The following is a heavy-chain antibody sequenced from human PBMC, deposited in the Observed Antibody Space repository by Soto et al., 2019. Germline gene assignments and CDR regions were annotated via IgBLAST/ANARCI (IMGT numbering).Heavy chain of an antibody. J-gene: IGHJ4*01. CDR3: AKERLEEVGTFFEF. Sequence: PAGSLRLSCEASGFTFSNYAMSWVRPAPGKGLEWVSGIRGSGRDTYYADSVKGRLTISRDNAKNTLFLQMNSLRAEDAASYYCAKERLEEVGTFFEFWGQGILVTVSS. D-gene: IGHD6-13*01. CDR1: GFTFSNYA. CDR2: IRGSGRDT. V-gene: IGHV3-23*01.